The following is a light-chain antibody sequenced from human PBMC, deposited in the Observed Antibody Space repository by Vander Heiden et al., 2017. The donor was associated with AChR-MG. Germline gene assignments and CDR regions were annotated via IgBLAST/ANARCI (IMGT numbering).Light chain of an antibody. J-gene: IGKJ4*01. CDR3: QQRCNWPLT. CDR2: AAS. Sequence: EIVLTQYTATLSLSPGERATLSCRASQSVSSYLAWYQQKPGQAPRLLIYAASNRATGIPARFSGSGSGTDFTLTISSLEPEDFAVYYCQQRCNWPLTFGGGTKVEIK. V-gene: IGKV3-11*01. CDR1: QSVSSY.